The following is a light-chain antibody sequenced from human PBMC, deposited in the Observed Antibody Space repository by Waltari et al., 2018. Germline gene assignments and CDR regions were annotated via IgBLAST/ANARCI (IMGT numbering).Light chain of an antibody. CDR1: QSISRS. CDR3: QQYDSYVT. CDR2: KAS. J-gene: IGKJ4*01. V-gene: IGKV1-5*03. Sequence: DIQMTQSPSTLSASVGYRVTITCRASQSISRSMAWYQQKPGKAPKLLIYKASSLETGVPSRFSGSGSGTEFTLTISSLQADDFATYYCQQYDSYVTFGGGTQVEIK.